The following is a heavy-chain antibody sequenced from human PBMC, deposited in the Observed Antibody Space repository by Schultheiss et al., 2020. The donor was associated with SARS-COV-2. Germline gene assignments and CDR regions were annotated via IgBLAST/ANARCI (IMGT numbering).Heavy chain of an antibody. D-gene: IGHD2-2*01. CDR1: GGSISSYY. J-gene: IGHJ4*02. CDR2: IYYSGST. CDR3: ARGRYCSSTSCPTTVDY. Sequence: SQTLSLTCTVSGGSISSYYWSWIRQPPGKGLEWIGYIYYSGSTYYNPSLKSRVTISVDTSKNQFSLKLSSVTAADTAVYYCARGRYCSSTSCPTTVDYWGQGTLVTVSS. V-gene: IGHV4-59*12.